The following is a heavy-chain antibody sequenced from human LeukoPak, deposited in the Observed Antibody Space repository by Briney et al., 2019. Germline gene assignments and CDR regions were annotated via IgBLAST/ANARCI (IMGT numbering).Heavy chain of an antibody. CDR1: GFTVSSYS. V-gene: IGHV3-21*01. Sequence: GGSLRLSCAASGFTVSSYSMNWVRLAPGKGLEWVSSISDSSTYIYYADSVKGRFTISRDNAKNSVYLQMNSLRAEDTAVYHCARDQNFDFWGQGTLVTVSS. J-gene: IGHJ4*02. CDR2: ISDSSTYI. CDR3: ARDQNFDF.